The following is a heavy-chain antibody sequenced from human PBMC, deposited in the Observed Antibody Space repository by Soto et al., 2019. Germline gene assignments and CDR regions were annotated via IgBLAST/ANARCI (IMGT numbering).Heavy chain of an antibody. Sequence: EVQLVESGGGLIQPGGSLRLSCAASGVTVSSDYLSWVRQAPGKGLEWVSVIFSADNTHYADSVKGRFTISRDNSKNTVFLQMNSLRAEDTAVYYCAITGAGYYIVWGQGTPVTVSS. CDR3: AITGAGYYIV. J-gene: IGHJ4*02. CDR1: GVTVSSDY. D-gene: IGHD3-3*01. V-gene: IGHV3-53*01. CDR2: IFSADNT.